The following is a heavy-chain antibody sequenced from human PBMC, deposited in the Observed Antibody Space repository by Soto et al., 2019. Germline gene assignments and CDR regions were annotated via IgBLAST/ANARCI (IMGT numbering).Heavy chain of an antibody. V-gene: IGHV4-31*03. CDR3: PRERGLGASTVRGARWFDP. D-gene: IGHD3-10*01. CDR1: GGSISNGGYH. Sequence: QVQLQESGPGLVKPSETLTLTCTVSGGSISNGGYHWTWIRLSPGKGLEWIGYVYHTGHADYNPSLKGRLSISVDTSMNQFSLNLNSLTAAGTAIYYCPRERGLGASTVRGARWFDPWGQGIMVTVSS. CDR2: VYHTGHA. J-gene: IGHJ5*02.